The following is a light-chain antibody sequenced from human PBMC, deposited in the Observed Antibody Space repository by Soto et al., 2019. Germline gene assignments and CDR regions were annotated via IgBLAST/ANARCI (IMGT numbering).Light chain of an antibody. J-gene: IGLJ3*02. CDR1: SSNIGSNT. CDR2: ANT. V-gene: IGLV1-44*01. CDR3: QSYDRSLSALV. Sequence: QAVLTQPPSASGTPGQRVTISCSGSSSNIGSNTVNWYQQLPGTAPKLLIYANTNRPSGVPDRFSGSKSGTSASLAITGLQAEDEGDYYCQSYDRSLSALVFGGGTKVTVL.